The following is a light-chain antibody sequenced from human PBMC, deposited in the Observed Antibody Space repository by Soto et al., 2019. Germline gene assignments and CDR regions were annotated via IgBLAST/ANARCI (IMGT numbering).Light chain of an antibody. J-gene: IGKJ4*01. CDR3: LQYASEPLT. CDR1: QSVAKNY. CDR2: GAS. Sequence: ETVLTQSPGTLSLSPGERATLSCRASQSVAKNYLAWYQHKPGQGPRLLISGASSRATGIPDRFSGSGSGTDFTLTISRRQLEDFAVYYCLQYASEPLTFGGGTKVEI. V-gene: IGKV3-20*01.